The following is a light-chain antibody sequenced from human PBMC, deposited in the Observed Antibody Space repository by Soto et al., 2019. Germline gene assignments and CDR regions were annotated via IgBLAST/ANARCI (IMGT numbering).Light chain of an antibody. CDR3: CSYASSVV. J-gene: IGLJ2*01. CDR1: SRDVGGYNY. V-gene: IGLV2-11*01. CDR2: DVS. Sequence: QSALTQPRSVSGSPGQSVTISCTGTSRDVGGYNYVSWYQQHPGKAPKLMIYDVSKRPSGVPDRFSGSKSGNTASLTISGLQSEDEADYYCCSYASSVVFGGGTKLTVL.